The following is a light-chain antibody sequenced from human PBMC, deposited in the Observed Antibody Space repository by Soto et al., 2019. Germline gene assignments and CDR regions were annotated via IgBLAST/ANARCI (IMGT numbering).Light chain of an antibody. CDR2: GAS. J-gene: IGKJ1*01. CDR1: QSVSSD. CDR3: QQYGSSGT. V-gene: IGKV3-20*01. Sequence: EIVLTQSPATLSLSPGERATLSCRASQSVSSDLAWYHQKPGQAPRLLIYGASTRATGIPARFSGSGSGTDFTLTISRLEPEDFAVYCQQYGSSGTFGQGTKVDIK.